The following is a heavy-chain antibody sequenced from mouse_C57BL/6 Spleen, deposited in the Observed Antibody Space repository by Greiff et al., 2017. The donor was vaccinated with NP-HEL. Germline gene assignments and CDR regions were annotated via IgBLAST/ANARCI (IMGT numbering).Heavy chain of an antibody. CDR1: GFTFTDYY. J-gene: IGHJ3*01. CDR2: IRNKANGYTT. Sequence: EVKVVESGGGLVQPGGSLSLSCAASGFTFTDYYMSWVRQPPGKALEWLGFIRNKANGYTTEYNASVKGRFTISRDNSQSILYLQMNALRAEDSATYYCARSPYYCGSSYEAWFAYWGQGTLVTVSA. D-gene: IGHD1-1*01. V-gene: IGHV7-3*01. CDR3: ARSPYYCGSSYEAWFAY.